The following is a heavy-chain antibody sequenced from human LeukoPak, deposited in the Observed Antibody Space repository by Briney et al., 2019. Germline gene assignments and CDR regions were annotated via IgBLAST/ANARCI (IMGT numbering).Heavy chain of an antibody. CDR2: MNPNTGNT. CDR1: GYTFTSCD. Sequence: ASVKVSCKASGYTFTSCDINWVRQATGQGLEWMGWMNPNTGNTGYAQKFQGRVTMTRNTSISTAYMELSSLRSEDTAVYYCARVRNYYGSGSYIGYWGQGTLVTVSS. D-gene: IGHD3-10*01. CDR3: ARVRNYYGSGSYIGY. J-gene: IGHJ4*02. V-gene: IGHV1-8*01.